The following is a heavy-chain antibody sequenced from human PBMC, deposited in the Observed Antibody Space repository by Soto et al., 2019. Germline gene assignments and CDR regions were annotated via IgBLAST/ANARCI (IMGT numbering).Heavy chain of an antibody. CDR1: GFTFSSYA. V-gene: IGHV3-23*01. Sequence: GGSLRLSCAASGFTFSSYAVSWVRQAPGKGPEWISSISGSGSTIYYADSVKGRFTISRDNSKNTLYLQMSSLRADDPAVYYCAKVCNYYDRSGYYYFDYWGQGGLVTVA. CDR3: AKVCNYYDRSGYYYFDY. CDR2: ISGSGSTI. J-gene: IGHJ4*02. D-gene: IGHD3-22*01.